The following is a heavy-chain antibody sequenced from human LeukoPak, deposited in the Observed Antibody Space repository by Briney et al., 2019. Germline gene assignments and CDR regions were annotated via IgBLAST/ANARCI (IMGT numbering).Heavy chain of an antibody. CDR2: FYSGGST. CDR3: ARDTPTEGGLWFGELLGGMDV. CDR1: GFTVSSNY. D-gene: IGHD3-10*01. V-gene: IGHV3-66*01. Sequence: GGSLRLSCAASGFTVSSNYMSWVRQAPGKGLEWVSVFYSGGSTYYADSVKGRFTISRDNSKNTLYLQMNSLRAEDTAVYYCARDTPTEGGLWFGELLGGMDVWGQGTTVTVSS. J-gene: IGHJ6*02.